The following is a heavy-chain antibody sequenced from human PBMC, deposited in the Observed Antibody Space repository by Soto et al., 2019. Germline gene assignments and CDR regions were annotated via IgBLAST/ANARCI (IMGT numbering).Heavy chain of an antibody. Sequence: EVQLVESGGGLVQPGGSLRLSCAASGFTFSNYWMHWARQVPGKGLVWVSRINSDGRNTSYADFLKGRFTIARDNAKNTLYLQMDSLGAEDTAVYYCARLLAVAGINYWGQGTLVTVSS. CDR3: ARLLAVAGINY. CDR1: GFTFSNYW. V-gene: IGHV3-74*01. D-gene: IGHD6-19*01. CDR2: INSDGRNT. J-gene: IGHJ4*02.